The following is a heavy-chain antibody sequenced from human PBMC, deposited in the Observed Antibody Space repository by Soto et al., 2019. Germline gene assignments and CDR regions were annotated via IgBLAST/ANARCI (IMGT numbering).Heavy chain of an antibody. V-gene: IGHV3-66*01. CDR1: LFIVSDNY. CDR3: ATRITTAPH. CDR2: IYSGGGT. Sequence: EVRLVQSGGGLVQPGGSLRLSCAASLFIVSDNYMSWVRQAPGKGLEWVSLIYSGGGTDYAESVKGRFTLSRDNSKNTPYLPMDSLKAEDTGIYYRATRITTAPHRGQGNGVTVSS. J-gene: IGHJ4*02. D-gene: IGHD3-22*01.